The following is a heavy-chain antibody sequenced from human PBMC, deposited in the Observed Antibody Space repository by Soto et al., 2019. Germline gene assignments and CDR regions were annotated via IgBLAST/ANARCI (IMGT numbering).Heavy chain of an antibody. CDR1: GFTFSSYG. CDR3: ARRQAAHSYYYYYYGTDV. V-gene: IGHV3-33*01. Sequence: GGSLRLSCAASGFTFSSYGMHWVRQAPGKGLEWVAVIWYDGSNKYYADSVKGRFTISRDNSKNTLYLQMNSLRAEDTAVYYCARRQAAHSYYYYYYGTDVWGQGTTVTVSS. D-gene: IGHD6-25*01. CDR2: IWYDGSNK. J-gene: IGHJ6*02.